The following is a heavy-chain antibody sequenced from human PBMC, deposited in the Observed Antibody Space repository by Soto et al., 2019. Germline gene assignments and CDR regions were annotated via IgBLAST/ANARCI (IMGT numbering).Heavy chain of an antibody. V-gene: IGHV3-30-3*01. CDR2: ISNDGANK. CDR3: ARRQWSYFDY. D-gene: IGHD2-15*01. Sequence: LRLSCAASGFSFHTFSMHWVRQAPGKGLEWVAVISNDGANKYYADSVKGRFTISRDNSKNTLYLLMNSLKTEDTAVYYCARRQWSYFDYWGQGTLVTVSS. J-gene: IGHJ4*02. CDR1: GFSFHTFS.